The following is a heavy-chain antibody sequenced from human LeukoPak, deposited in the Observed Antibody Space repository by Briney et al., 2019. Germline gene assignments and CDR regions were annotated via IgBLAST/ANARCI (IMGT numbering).Heavy chain of an antibody. Sequence: SETLSLTCTVSGGSISSYYWSWIRQPPGKGLEWIGYIYYSGSTNYNPSLKSRVTISVDTSKNQFSLKLSSVTAADTAVYYCARAGVQGPFRELFLAPFDYWGQGTLVTVSS. J-gene: IGHJ4*02. D-gene: IGHD3-10*01. V-gene: IGHV4-59*01. CDR3: ARAGVQGPFRELFLAPFDY. CDR2: IYYSGST. CDR1: GGSISSYY.